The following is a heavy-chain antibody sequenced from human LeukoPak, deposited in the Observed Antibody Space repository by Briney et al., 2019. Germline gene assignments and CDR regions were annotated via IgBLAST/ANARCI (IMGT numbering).Heavy chain of an antibody. CDR1: GFTFSSYS. CDR2: ISSSSSTI. D-gene: IGHD3-22*01. V-gene: IGHV3-48*01. CDR3: AKPDLYYDSSGSYDY. Sequence: GGSLRLSCAASGFTFSSYSMNWVRQAPGKGLEWVSYISSSSSTIYYADSVKGRFTISRDNAKNSLYLQMNSLRAEDTAVYYCAKPDLYYDSSGSYDYWGQGTLVTVSS. J-gene: IGHJ4*02.